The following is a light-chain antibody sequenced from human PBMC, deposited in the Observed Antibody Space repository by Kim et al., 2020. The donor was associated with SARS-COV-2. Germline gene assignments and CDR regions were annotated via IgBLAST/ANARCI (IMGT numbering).Light chain of an antibody. V-gene: IGLV1-44*01. CDR3: AAWDDSLNGPVV. J-gene: IGLJ2*01. CDR1: CSNIGSNT. CDR2: SNT. Sequence: QRVTISCSGSCSNIGSNTVNWYQQLPGTAPKLLIYSNTQRTSGVPDRFSGSKSGTSASLAISGLQSEDEADYYCAAWDDSLNGPVVFGGGTQLTVL.